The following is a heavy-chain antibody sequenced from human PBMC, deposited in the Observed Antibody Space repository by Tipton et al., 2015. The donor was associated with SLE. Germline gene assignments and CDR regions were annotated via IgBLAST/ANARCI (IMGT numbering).Heavy chain of an antibody. CDR1: GGSFSGYY. V-gene: IGHV4-34*01. J-gene: IGHJ4*02. CDR3: ARHTPGRYFDWLSLDY. D-gene: IGHD3-9*01. CDR2: INHSGST. Sequence: TLSLTCAVYGGSFSGYYWSWIRQPPGKGLEWIGEINHSGSTNYNPSLKSRVTISVDPSKNQFSLKLSSVTAADTAVYYCARHTPGRYFDWLSLDYWGQGTLVTVSS.